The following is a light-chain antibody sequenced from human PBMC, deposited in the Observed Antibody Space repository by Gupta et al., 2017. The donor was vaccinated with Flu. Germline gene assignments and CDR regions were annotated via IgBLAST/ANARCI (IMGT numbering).Light chain of an antibody. CDR3: QQRSSWQT. V-gene: IGKV3-11*01. CDR1: QSVNNY. J-gene: IGKJ1*01. Sequence: SPPPLSSYTGERATLSCRDSQSVNNYLGWYQQKPGQAPRLLIYDASNSATGVTARFSGSGSGTDFTLTISSLEPEDFAIYYWQQRSSWQTFGQGTKVEIK. CDR2: DAS.